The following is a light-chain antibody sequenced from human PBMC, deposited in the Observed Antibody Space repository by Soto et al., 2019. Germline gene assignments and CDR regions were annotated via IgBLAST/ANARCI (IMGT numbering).Light chain of an antibody. CDR3: QQYNSHPWT. CDR2: KAS. J-gene: IGKJ1*01. V-gene: IGKV1-5*03. Sequence: DIQMTQSPSTLPASVGDRVTVTCRASQSIRSWLAWYQEKPGKAPKRLIYKASLLETGVPSRVSGSGSGTEFTLTISSLQTDDFGTDYFQQYNSHPWTFGQGAKVEMK. CDR1: QSIRSW.